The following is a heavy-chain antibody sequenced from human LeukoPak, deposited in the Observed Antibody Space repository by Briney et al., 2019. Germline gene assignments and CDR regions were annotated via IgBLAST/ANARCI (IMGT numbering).Heavy chain of an antibody. CDR1: GFTFSSYA. D-gene: IGHD6-25*01. V-gene: IGHV3-30*04. Sequence: GSLRLSCAASGFTFSSYAMHWVRQAPGKGLEWVAVISYDGSNKYYADSVKGRFTISRDNSKNTLYLQMNSLRAEDTAVYYCARVLSSDPPSYYYYGMDVWGQGTTVTVSS. CDR2: ISYDGSNK. J-gene: IGHJ6*02. CDR3: ARVLSSDPPSYYYYGMDV.